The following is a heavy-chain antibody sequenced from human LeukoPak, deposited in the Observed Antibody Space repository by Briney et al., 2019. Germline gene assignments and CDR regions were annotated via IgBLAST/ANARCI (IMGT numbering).Heavy chain of an antibody. V-gene: IGHV1-2*02. J-gene: IGHJ5*02. CDR3: ARAPISMIEVVTTRNDWFDP. CDR1: GYTFTGHY. D-gene: IGHD3-22*01. Sequence: ASVKVSCKASGYTFTGHYIHWVRQAPGQGLEWMGWINSNSGDTHYAQNFQGRVTMTRDTSISTAYMELSRLRSDDTALYYCARAPISMIEVVTTRNDWFDPWGRGTLVTVSS. CDR2: INSNSGDT.